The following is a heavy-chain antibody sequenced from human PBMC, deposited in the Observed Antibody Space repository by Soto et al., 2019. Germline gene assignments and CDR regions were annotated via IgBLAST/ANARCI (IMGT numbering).Heavy chain of an antibody. V-gene: IGHV3-23*01. CDR1: GFTFSSYA. Sequence: VGSLRLSCAASGFTFSSYAMSWVRQAPGKGLEWVSAISGSGGSTYYADSVKGRFTISRDNSKNTLYLQMNSLRAEDTAVYYCVYSAVAGTGFDYWGQGTLVTVSS. CDR3: VYSAVAGTGFDY. D-gene: IGHD6-19*01. J-gene: IGHJ4*02. CDR2: ISGSGGST.